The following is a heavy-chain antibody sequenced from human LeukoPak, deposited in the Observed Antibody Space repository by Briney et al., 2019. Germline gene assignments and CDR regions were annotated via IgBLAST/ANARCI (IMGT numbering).Heavy chain of an antibody. CDR3: ARSGTLLYDRKYFQH. D-gene: IGHD1-14*01. J-gene: IGHJ1*01. CDR2: IIPILGIA. CDR1: GGTFSSYT. V-gene: IGHV1-69*02. Sequence: SVKVSCKASGGTFSSYTISWVRQAPGQGLEWKGRIIPILGIANYAQKFQGRVTITADKSTSTAYMELSSLRSEDTAVYYCARSGTLLYDRKYFQHWGQGTLVTVSS.